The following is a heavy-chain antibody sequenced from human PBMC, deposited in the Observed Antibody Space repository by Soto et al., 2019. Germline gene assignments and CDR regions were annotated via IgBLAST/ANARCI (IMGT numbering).Heavy chain of an antibody. J-gene: IGHJ4*01. CDR3: ARYSAYRGPFDF. CDR2: IFHSGST. V-gene: IGHV4-30-2*01. CDR1: GGSISSDGHA. Sequence: SETLSLTCAVSGGSISSDGHAWSWIRQPPGKGLELIASIFHSGSTYYNPSLKTRVTILVDGYNNQFSLRLRSVTAADTAVYYCARYSAYRGPFDFWGHGALVTVSS. D-gene: IGHD4-4*01.